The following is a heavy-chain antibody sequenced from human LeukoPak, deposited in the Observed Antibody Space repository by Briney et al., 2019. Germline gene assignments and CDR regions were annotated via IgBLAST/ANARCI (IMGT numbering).Heavy chain of an antibody. J-gene: IGHJ4*02. Sequence: SETLSLTCAVYGGSFSGYYWRWIRQPPGKGLEWIGEINHSGSTNYNPSLKSRVTISVDTSKNQFSLKLSSVTAADTAVYYCARVPSRAYCGGDCLDYWGQGTLVTVSS. CDR3: ARVPSRAYCGGDCLDY. CDR2: INHSGST. D-gene: IGHD2-21*01. CDR1: GGSFSGYY. V-gene: IGHV4-34*01.